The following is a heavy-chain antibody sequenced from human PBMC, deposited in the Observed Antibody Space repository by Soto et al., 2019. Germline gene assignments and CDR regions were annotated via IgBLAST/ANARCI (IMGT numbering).Heavy chain of an antibody. CDR1: GYSFTSYW. CDR3: ARGDGYNCLDP. D-gene: IGHD5-12*01. J-gene: IGHJ5*02. Sequence: GESLKISCKCPGYSFTSYWIVGLRQMPPKELAWMGIIYPGDSDTRYSPSSQGQVTITADKSISIGYLKWSSLKAYDTAMYYCARGDGYNCLDPWGQGTLVTVSS. V-gene: IGHV5-51*01. CDR2: IYPGDSDT.